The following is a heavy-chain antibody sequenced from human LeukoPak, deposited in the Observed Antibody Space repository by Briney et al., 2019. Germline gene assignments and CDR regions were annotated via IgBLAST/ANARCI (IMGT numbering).Heavy chain of an antibody. CDR2: LSGSGGST. Sequence: QPGGSLRLSCAASGFTFNSYAMNSVRQAPGKGLEWVSGLSGSGGSTYYADSVQGRFTISRDNSKNTLYLQMNSLRAEDTAVYYCAKGRVWFYVMDVWGQGTTVTVSS. D-gene: IGHD2-21*01. CDR3: AKGRVWFYVMDV. CDR1: GFTFNSYA. J-gene: IGHJ6*02. V-gene: IGHV3-23*01.